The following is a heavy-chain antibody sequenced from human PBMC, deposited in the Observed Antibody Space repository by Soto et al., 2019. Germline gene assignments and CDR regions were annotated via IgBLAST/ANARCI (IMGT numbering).Heavy chain of an antibody. V-gene: IGHV1-3*01. CDR2: INAGNGET. D-gene: IGHD2-21*01. Sequence: ASVKVSCKASGYTFTTYTIQWVRQAPGQRLEWMGWINAGNGETKYSQNFQGRVTFTRDTSASAAYMELSSLRSEDTAVYYCARVCSEIGEDYYPGIDVWGQGTTVTVSS. J-gene: IGHJ6*02. CDR1: GYTFTTYT. CDR3: ARVCSEIGEDYYPGIDV.